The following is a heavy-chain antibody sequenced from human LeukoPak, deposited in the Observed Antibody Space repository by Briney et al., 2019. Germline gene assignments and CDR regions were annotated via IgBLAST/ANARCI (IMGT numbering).Heavy chain of an antibody. V-gene: IGHV1-2*02. CDR1: GYSFTGYY. CDR2: INPNTGGT. Sequence: ASVKVSCKASGYSFTGYYMHWVRQAPGQGLEWVGWINPNTGGTNYAQKFQGRVTMTRDTSISTAYMELSSLRSDDMAVYYCANAKLYGNFDHWGQGTLVTVSS. CDR3: ANAKLYGNFDH. J-gene: IGHJ4*02. D-gene: IGHD2-8*01.